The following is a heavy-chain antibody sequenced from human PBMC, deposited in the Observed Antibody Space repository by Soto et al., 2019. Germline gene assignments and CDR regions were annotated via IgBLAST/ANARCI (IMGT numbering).Heavy chain of an antibody. D-gene: IGHD3-22*01. CDR2: ISGSGGST. J-gene: IGHJ4*02. Sequence: GGSLRLSCAASGFTFSSYAMSWVRQAPGKGLEWVSAISGSGGSTYYADSVKGRFTISRDNSKNTLYLQMNSLRAEDTAVYYCAKASITMIVVVPFFDYWGQGTLVTVSS. CDR3: AKASITMIVVVPFFDY. V-gene: IGHV3-23*01. CDR1: GFTFSSYA.